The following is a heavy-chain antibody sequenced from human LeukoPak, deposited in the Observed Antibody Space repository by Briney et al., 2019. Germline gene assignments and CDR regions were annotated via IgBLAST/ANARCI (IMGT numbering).Heavy chain of an antibody. CDR1: GFTLSDYA. CDR2: ISSNGGSI. Sequence: GGSLRLSCAASGFTLSDYAMHWVRQAPGKELEYVSAISSNGGSIHYANSVKGRFTISRDNSKNTLYLQMDSLRAEDMAVYYCARDTCGCGSGWHLYWYFDLWGRGTLVTVSS. CDR3: ARDTCGCGSGWHLYWYFDL. D-gene: IGHD6-19*01. V-gene: IGHV3-64*01. J-gene: IGHJ2*01.